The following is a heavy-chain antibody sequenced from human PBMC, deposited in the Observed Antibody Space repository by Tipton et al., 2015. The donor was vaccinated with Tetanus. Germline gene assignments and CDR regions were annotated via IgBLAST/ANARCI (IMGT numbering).Heavy chain of an antibody. CDR1: GGSMRSYY. D-gene: IGHD1-1*01. J-gene: IGHJ4*02. CDR3: ARGPLENEGYFDS. CDR2: IYSSGGA. V-gene: IGHV4-59*01. Sequence: TLSLTCIVSGGSMRSYYWSWIRQPPGKGLEWIGHIYSSGGARYNPSLKSRTTMSVDRSKSQFYLEVTSVTAADTAVYFCARGPLENEGYFDSWGQGILVTVTA.